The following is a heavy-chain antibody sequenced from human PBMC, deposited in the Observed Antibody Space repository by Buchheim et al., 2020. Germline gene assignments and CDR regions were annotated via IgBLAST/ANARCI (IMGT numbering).Heavy chain of an antibody. CDR3: ARGHIVVVTAAHYYYGMDV. CDR2: MNPNSGNT. D-gene: IGHD2-21*02. Sequence: QVQLVQSGAEVKKPGASVKVSCKASGYTFTSYDINWVRQATGQGLEWMGWMNPNSGNTGYAQKFQGRVTMTRNTSISTAYMELSSLRSEDTAVYYCARGHIVVVTAAHYYYGMDVWGQGTT. J-gene: IGHJ6*02. CDR1: GYTFTSYD. V-gene: IGHV1-8*01.